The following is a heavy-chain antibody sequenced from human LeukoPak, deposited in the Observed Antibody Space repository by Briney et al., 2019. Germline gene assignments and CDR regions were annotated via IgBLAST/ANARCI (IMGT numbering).Heavy chain of an antibody. CDR2: IYYSGVS. Sequence: PSETLSLTCTVSGGSIISSSFWWGWIRQPPGKGLEWIGSIYYSGVSYYNTSLKSRVTISVDTSKNQFSLKLSSVTAADTAVYYCARDYTGNWFDPWGQGTLVTVSS. CDR3: ARDYTGNWFDP. J-gene: IGHJ5*02. D-gene: IGHD3-16*01. CDR1: GGSIISSSFW. V-gene: IGHV4-39*07.